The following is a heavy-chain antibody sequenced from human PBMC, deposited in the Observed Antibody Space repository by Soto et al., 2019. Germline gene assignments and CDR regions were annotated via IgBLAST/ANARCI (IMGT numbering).Heavy chain of an antibody. CDR1: GYSFTSYW. Sequence: PGESLKISCKGSGYSFTSYWISWVRQMPGKGLEWMGRIDPSDSYTNYSPSFQGHVTISADKSISTAYLQWSSLKASDTAMYYCARHSSIFGVVIFEGMDVWGQGTTVTVSS. J-gene: IGHJ6*02. V-gene: IGHV5-10-1*01. CDR2: IDPSDSYT. D-gene: IGHD3-3*01. CDR3: ARHSSIFGVVIFEGMDV.